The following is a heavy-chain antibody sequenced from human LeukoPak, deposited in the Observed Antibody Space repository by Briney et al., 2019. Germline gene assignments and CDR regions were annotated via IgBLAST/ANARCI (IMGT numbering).Heavy chain of an antibody. V-gene: IGHV3-21*01. CDR1: GFTFSSYS. Sequence: GESLRLSCVASGFTFSSYSTNWVRQAPGKGLELVSSIINSGASTDYADSLKGRFTLSRDNAKNSLYLQMASLRAEDTAEYYCARECRRYGSGSYPPDYWGRGTLVTVSS. D-gene: IGHD3-10*01. J-gene: IGHJ4*02. CDR2: IINSGAST. CDR3: ARECRRYGSGSYPPDY.